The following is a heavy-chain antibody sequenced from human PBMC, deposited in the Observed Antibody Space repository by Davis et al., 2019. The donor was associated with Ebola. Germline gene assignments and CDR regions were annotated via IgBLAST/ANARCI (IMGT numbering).Heavy chain of an antibody. D-gene: IGHD3-9*01. J-gene: IGHJ4*02. CDR1: GYTFTGYY. CDR3: ARDLLRYYDILTGPADY. V-gene: IGHV1-2*06. Sequence: AASVKVSCKASGYTFTGYYMHWVRQAPGQGLEWMGRINPNSGGTNYAQKFQGRVTMTRDTSISTAYMELSRLRSDDTAVYYCARDLLRYYDILTGPADYWGQGTLVTVSS. CDR2: INPNSGGT.